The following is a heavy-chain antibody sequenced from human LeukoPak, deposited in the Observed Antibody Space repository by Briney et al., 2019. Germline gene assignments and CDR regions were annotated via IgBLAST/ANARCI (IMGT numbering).Heavy chain of an antibody. Sequence: ASVKVSCKASGYTFTSYGISWVRQAPGQGLEWMGWISAYNGNTNYAQKLQGRVTMTTDTSTSTAYMELRSLRSDDTAVYYCALAPPPGLRLGALSSPTRSYYYYYMDVWGKGTTVTVSS. CDR3: ALAPPPGLRLGALSSPTRSYYYYYMDV. CDR1: GYTFTSYG. V-gene: IGHV1-18*01. J-gene: IGHJ6*03. CDR2: ISAYNGNT. D-gene: IGHD3-16*02.